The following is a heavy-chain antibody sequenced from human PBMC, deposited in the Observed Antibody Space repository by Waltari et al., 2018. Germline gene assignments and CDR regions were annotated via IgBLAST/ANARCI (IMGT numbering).Heavy chain of an antibody. J-gene: IGHJ3*02. Sequence: QVQLVQSGAEVKKPGSSVKVSCKASGGTFSSYAISWVRQAPGQGLEWMGGILPILGIANYAQKFQGRVTITADESTSTAYMELSSLRSEDTAVYYCARDPNCSGGSCYLGRAFDIWGQGTMVTVSS. CDR1: GGTFSSYA. D-gene: IGHD2-15*01. CDR2: ILPILGIA. CDR3: ARDPNCSGGSCYLGRAFDI. V-gene: IGHV1-69*04.